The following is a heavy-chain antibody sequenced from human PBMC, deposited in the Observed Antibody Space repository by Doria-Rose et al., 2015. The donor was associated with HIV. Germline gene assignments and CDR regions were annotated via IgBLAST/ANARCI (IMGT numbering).Heavy chain of an antibody. CDR3: ARVLSGTYDY. D-gene: IGHD1-26*01. J-gene: IGHJ4*02. CDR2: IFYTGST. Sequence: QVQLQESGPGLVKPSETLSLTCSVSGGSISHYYWSWIRQPPGKGLEYIGDIFYTGSTNYSPSLKSRVSISIDTSKNKFSLRLSSVTDADTAVYYCARVLSGTYDYWGQGTLVTVSS. CDR1: GGSISHYY. V-gene: IGHV4-59*01.